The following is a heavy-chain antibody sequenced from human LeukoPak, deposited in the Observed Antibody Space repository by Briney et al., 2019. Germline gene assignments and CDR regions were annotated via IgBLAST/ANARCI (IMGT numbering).Heavy chain of an antibody. CDR1: GASISKYY. V-gene: IGHV4-59*01. CDR2: IYYSGST. J-gene: IGHJ4*02. Sequence: SETLSLTCTVFGASISKYYWSWIRQPPGKGLEWIGYIYYSGSTNYNPSLKSRVTISVDTSKNQFSLKLSSVTAADTAVYYCARGYSTRTFDYWGQGTLVTVSS. D-gene: IGHD1-1*01. CDR3: ARGYSTRTFDY.